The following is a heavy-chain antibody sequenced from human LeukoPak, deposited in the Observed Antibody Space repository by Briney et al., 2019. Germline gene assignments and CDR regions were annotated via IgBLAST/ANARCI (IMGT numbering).Heavy chain of an antibody. CDR3: ARDYVDDIPMIKDY. D-gene: IGHD2-8*01. J-gene: IGHJ4*02. CDR2: INLSGGST. V-gene: IGHV1-46*01. CDR1: GYTFTSYH. Sequence: ASVKVSCTASGYTFTSYHMHWVRQAPGQGLEWMGQINLSGGSTTYAQKFQGRVTMTRDTSTSTVYMELSSLRSEDTAVYYCARDYVDDIPMIKDYWGQGTLVTVSS.